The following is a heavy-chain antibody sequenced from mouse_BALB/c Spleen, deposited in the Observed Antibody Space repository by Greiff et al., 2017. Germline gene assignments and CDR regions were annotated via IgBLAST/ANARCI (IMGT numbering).Heavy chain of an antibody. CDR1: GYTFTSYW. Sequence: VQLQQSGAELVKPGASVKLSCKASGYTFTSYWMHWVKQRPGQGLEWIGEIDPSDSYTNYNQKFKGKATLTVDKSSSTAYMQLSSLTSEDSAVYYCARAITTGGYAMDYWGQGTSVTVSS. CDR2: IDPSDSYT. CDR3: ARAITTGGYAMDY. J-gene: IGHJ4*01. D-gene: IGHD2-4*01. V-gene: IGHV1-69*02.